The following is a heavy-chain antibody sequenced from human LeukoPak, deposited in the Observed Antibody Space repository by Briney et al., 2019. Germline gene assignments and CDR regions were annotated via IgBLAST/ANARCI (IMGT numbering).Heavy chain of an antibody. Sequence: GGSLRLSCAASGFTFSSYSMNWVRQAPGKGLEWVSSISSSSSSIYYADSVKGRFTISRDNAKNSLYLQMNSLRAEDTAVYYCARDHVLLWFGELSLFDYWGQGTLATVSS. V-gene: IGHV3-21*01. CDR2: ISSSSSSI. CDR1: GFTFSSYS. D-gene: IGHD3-10*01. J-gene: IGHJ4*02. CDR3: ARDHVLLWFGELSLFDY.